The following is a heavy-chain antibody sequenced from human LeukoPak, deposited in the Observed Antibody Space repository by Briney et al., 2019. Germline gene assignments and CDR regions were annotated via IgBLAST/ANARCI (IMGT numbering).Heavy chain of an antibody. V-gene: IGHV4-39*01. J-gene: IGHJ4*02. CDR1: GGSISSSSYY. D-gene: IGHD4-17*01. CDR2: IYYSGST. CDR3: ARRRSHPYGDYELDY. Sequence: SETLSLTCTVSGGSISSSSYYWGWIRQPPGKGLEWIGSIYYSGSTYYNPSLKSRVTISVDTSKNQFSLKLSSVTAADTAVYYCARRRSHPYGDYELDYWGQGTLVTVSS.